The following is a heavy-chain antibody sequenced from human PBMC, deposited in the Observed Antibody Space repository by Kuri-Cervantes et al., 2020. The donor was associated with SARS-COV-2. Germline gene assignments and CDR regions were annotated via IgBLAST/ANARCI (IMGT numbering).Heavy chain of an antibody. CDR2: VRGKANNYAT. CDR1: GFLFSASA. Sequence: GGSLRLSCEVSGFLFSASAIHWVRQGSGKGLEWVGRVRGKANNYATAYAASVKGRFTISRDDSKNTLYLQMNSLKTEDTAVYYCTTGFPNSSGWTRREDYYYMDVWGKGTTVTVSS. CDR3: TTGFPNSSGWTRREDYYYMDV. V-gene: IGHV3-73*01. D-gene: IGHD6-19*01. J-gene: IGHJ6*03.